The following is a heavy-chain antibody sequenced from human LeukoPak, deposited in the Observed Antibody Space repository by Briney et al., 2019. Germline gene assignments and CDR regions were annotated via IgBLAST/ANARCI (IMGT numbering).Heavy chain of an antibody. J-gene: IGHJ4*02. D-gene: IGHD4-11*01. V-gene: IGHV3-66*01. CDR3: AREVNY. Sequence: GGSLRLSCAASGFTVSSNYIIWVRQAPGKGLEWVSVIYYGSSTYYADSVKGRFTISRDNSKNALYLQMNSLRAEDTAVYYCAREVNYWGQGTLVTVSS. CDR1: GFTVSSNY. CDR2: IYYGSST.